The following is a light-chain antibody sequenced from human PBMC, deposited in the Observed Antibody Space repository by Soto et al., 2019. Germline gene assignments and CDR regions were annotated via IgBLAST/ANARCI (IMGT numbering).Light chain of an antibody. CDR3: QQRGNWPPIT. J-gene: IGKJ5*01. CDR2: DAS. Sequence: ETVLTQSPATLYLSPGERATLSCRASQSVSRFLAWYQQKPGQAPRLLIYDASNRATGIPARFSGSGSGTDFTLPISSLEPEDFAVYYCQQRGNWPPITFGQGTRLDIK. V-gene: IGKV3-11*01. CDR1: QSVSRF.